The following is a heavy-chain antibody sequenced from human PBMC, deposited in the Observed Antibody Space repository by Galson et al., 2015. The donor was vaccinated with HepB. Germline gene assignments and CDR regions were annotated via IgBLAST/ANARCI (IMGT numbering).Heavy chain of an antibody. J-gene: IGHJ5*02. D-gene: IGHD1-26*01. Sequence: SLRLSCAASGFTFSDYYMSWIRQAPGKGLEWVSYISSSSSYTNYADSVKGRFTISRDNAKNSLYLQMNSLRAEDTAVYYCARLIVGATKWFDPWGQGTLVTVSS. V-gene: IGHV3-11*03. CDR2: ISSSSSYT. CDR3: ARLIVGATKWFDP. CDR1: GFTFSDYY.